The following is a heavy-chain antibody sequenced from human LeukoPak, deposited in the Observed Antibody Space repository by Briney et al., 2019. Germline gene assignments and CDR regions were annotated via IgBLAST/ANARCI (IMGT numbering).Heavy chain of an antibody. D-gene: IGHD5-12*01. CDR2: IGPYTGNT. CDR3: AREYSASEH. CDR1: GYTFVGYY. V-gene: IGHV1-2*02. Sequence: ASVKVSCKASGYTFVGYYLHWVRQAPGQGLEWMAWIGPYTGNTHYAQKFQGGITVTRDTSVSTTYMELSWLTSDDTARYYCAREYSASEHWGQGTLVTVSS. J-gene: IGHJ4*02.